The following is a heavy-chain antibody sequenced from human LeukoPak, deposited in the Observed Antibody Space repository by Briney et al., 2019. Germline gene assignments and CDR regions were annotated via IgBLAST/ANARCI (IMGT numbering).Heavy chain of an antibody. V-gene: IGHV4-59*01. J-gene: IGHJ4*02. CDR3: ARGYSSSSPFGY. Sequence: PSETLSLTCTVSGGSISSYCWSWIRQPPGKGLEWIGYIYYSGSTNYNPSLKSRVTISVDTSKNQFSLKLSSVTAADTAVYYCARGYSSSSPFGYWGQGTLVTVSS. D-gene: IGHD6-6*01. CDR2: IYYSGST. CDR1: GGSISSYC.